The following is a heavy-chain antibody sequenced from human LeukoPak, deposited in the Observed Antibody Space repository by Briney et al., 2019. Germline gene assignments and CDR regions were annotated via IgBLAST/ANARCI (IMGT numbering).Heavy chain of an antibody. V-gene: IGHV4-39*01. J-gene: IGHJ4*02. CDR1: GGSISGSKDF. CDR3: ARRGITYSTSFFEY. CDR2: IYYTGST. D-gene: IGHD2-2*01. Sequence: PSETLSLTCSVSGGSISGSKDFWGWIRQPPGKGLEWIGSIYYTGSTYYNPSLKGRVTISVDTSKNEFSLNLRSVTATDTAVYYCARRGITYSTSFFEYWGQGSLVTVSS.